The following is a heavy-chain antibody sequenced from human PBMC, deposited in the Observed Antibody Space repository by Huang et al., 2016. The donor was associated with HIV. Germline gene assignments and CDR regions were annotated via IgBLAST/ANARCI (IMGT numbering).Heavy chain of an antibody. V-gene: IGHV4-39*01. Sequence: QLQLQESGPGLVKPSETLSLTCTVSGGSIRSDNYYWGWIRQPPGKGLEWIGRLYYSGSTYYNPSLKSRGTITVDTSKNQFSLKMRSVTAADTAVYYCARLPGSITMIRGVITDPYWGQGTLVTVSS. CDR1: GGSIRSDNYY. CDR3: ARLPGSITMIRGVITDPY. CDR2: LYYSGST. D-gene: IGHD3-10*01. J-gene: IGHJ4*02.